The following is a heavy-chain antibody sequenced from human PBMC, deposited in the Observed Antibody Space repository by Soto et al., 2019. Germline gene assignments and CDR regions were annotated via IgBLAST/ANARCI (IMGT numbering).Heavy chain of an antibody. J-gene: IGHJ4*02. Sequence: ASVKVSCKASGYRFIDYFIHRVRQAPRQGPEWMGCINPSSGGTDYAQKFKGRVSMTRDTSITTVYMEMSGLTSDDTAVYYCVRGLRWRDLDFWGQGTPVTVSS. D-gene: IGHD2-21*01. CDR2: INPSSGGT. CDR1: GYRFIDYF. V-gene: IGHV1-2*02. CDR3: VRGLRWRDLDF.